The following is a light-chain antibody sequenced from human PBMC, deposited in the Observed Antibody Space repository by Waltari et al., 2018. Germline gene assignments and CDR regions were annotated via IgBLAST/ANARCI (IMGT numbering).Light chain of an antibody. CDR2: GAS. CDR3: QQYNKWPLT. CDR1: HRINSN. Sequence: EIVMSQSPATTSVSSGERATTSCRTSHRINSNLAWYQQKPGQPPRLLLYGASTRATAIPARCSASGSGTEFTLTISSLQSEDFAVYCCQQYNKWPLTFGGGTKVEIK. J-gene: IGKJ4*01. V-gene: IGKV3-15*01.